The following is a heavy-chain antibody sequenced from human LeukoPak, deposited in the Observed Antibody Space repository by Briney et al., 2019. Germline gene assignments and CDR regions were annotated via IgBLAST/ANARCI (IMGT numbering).Heavy chain of an antibody. Sequence: GGSLRLSCAASGLIFKDAWMTWVRQAPGRGLEWVGRIKSKTDGASIDYAAPVKGRFTISRDDSKDTLYLQMDGLKADDTAVYYCSTRIPTEGNDYWGQGTLVTVSS. CDR3: STRIPTEGNDY. J-gene: IGHJ4*02. V-gene: IGHV3-15*07. D-gene: IGHD2-15*01. CDR2: IKSKTDGASI. CDR1: GLIFKDAW.